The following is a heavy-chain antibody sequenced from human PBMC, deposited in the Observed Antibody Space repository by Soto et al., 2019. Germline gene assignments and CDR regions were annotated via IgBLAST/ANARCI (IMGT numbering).Heavy chain of an antibody. D-gene: IGHD3-22*01. V-gene: IGHV3-23*01. CDR3: ARWRSTYYYDSSGTPDAFDI. CDR1: GFTFSAYA. J-gene: IGHJ3*02. Sequence: GGSLRLSCAASGFTFSAYAMTWVRQAPGKGLEWVSVVSGGGGRTYYADSVKGRFTISRDDSRNTLYLEMNSLRAEDTAVYYCARWRSTYYYDSSGTPDAFDIWGQGTMVTVSS. CDR2: VSGGGGRT.